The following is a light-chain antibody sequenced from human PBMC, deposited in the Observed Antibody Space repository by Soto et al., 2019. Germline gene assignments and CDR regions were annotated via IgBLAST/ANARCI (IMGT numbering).Light chain of an antibody. CDR3: QQSYSTPYT. J-gene: IGKJ2*01. CDR1: QTIVRF. V-gene: IGKV1-39*01. Sequence: DIQMTQSPSSLSASVGDRVTITCRASQTIVRFLNWYQQRPGKSPKLLIYAASSLQTGVPSRFSGSGSETDFTLTISSLQPEDFATYFCQQSYSTPYTFGQGTRLEIK. CDR2: AAS.